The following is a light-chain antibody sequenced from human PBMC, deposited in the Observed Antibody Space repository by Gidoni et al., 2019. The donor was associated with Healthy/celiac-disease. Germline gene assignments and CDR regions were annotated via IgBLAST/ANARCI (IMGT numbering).Light chain of an antibody. V-gene: IGKV4-1*01. CDR1: QSVLYSSNNKNY. CDR2: WAS. CDR3: QQYYRTPWT. Sequence: DIVMTQSLDPLAVSLGERATINRKSSQSVLYSSNNKNYLAWYQQKPGQPPKLLMYWASTRESGVPDRFSSGGSGTDYTLTISSLQAEDVAVYYCQQYYRTPWTFGQGTKVEIK. J-gene: IGKJ1*01.